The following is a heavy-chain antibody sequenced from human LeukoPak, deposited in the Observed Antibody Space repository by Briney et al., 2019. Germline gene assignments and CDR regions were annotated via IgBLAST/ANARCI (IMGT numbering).Heavy chain of an antibody. CDR3: ARDNNWNYPDY. J-gene: IGHJ4*02. V-gene: IGHV3-74*01. D-gene: IGHD1-7*01. Sequence: GGSLRLSCAASGFTFSSYWMHWVRQAPGKGLVWVSRISSDGSSTRYADSVKGRFTISRDNAMNTLFLQMNSLRAEDTAVYYCARDNNWNYPDYWGQGTLVTVSS. CDR1: GFTFSSYW. CDR2: ISSDGSST.